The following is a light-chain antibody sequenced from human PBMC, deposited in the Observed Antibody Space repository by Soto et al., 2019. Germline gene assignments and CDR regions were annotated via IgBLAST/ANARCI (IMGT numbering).Light chain of an antibody. J-gene: IGLJ1*01. CDR3: CSYTTSNTRQIV. Sequence: QSALTQPASVSRSHRHSSTITNTGTSSDLVGYNYVSWYQHHPGKAPKLMIYDVSNRPSGVSNRFSGSKSGNTASLTISGLQPEDEADYHCCSYTTSNTRQIVFGTGTKVTVL. V-gene: IGLV2-14*03. CDR1: SSDLVGYNY. CDR2: DVS.